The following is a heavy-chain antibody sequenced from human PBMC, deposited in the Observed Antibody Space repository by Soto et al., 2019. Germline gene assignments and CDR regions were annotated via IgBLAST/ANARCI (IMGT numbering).Heavy chain of an antibody. CDR2: IYSDGST. J-gene: IGHJ4*02. CDR3: ARDWQRNHLGY. D-gene: IGHD6-25*01. V-gene: IGHV3-53*04. CDR1: GITVDSSY. Sequence: EVQLVESGGGLVQPGGSLRLSCAASGITVDSSYMSWVRQAPGKGLEWVSVIYSDGSTYYADSVKGRFTISRHNSKNTLYLQMNSLRAEDTAVYYGARDWQRNHLGYWGQGTLVIVSS.